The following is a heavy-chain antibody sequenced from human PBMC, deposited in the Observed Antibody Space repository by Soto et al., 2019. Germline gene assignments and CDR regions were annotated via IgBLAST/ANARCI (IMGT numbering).Heavy chain of an antibody. J-gene: IGHJ4*02. CDR1: GFTFSSYG. D-gene: IGHD6-19*01. CDR3: ARGAHDGSVAGLGYFDY. V-gene: IGHV3-33*01. CDR2: IWYDGSNK. Sequence: GGSLRLSCAASGFTFSSYGMHWVRQAPGKGLEWVAVIWYDGSNKYYADSVKGRFTISRDNSKNTLYLQMNSLRAEDTAVYYCARGAHDGSVAGLGYFDYWGQGTLVTVSS.